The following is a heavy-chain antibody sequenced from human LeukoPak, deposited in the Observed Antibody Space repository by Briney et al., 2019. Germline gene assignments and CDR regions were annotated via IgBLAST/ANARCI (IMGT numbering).Heavy chain of an antibody. CDR2: ISGSGGIT. J-gene: IGHJ4*02. CDR3: AKDRGIAVAGTLFDY. CDR1: GFTFSSYA. D-gene: IGHD6-19*01. Sequence: GGSLRLSCAASGFTFSSYAMNWVPQAPGKGLEWGSVISGSGGITYYADSVKGRFTISRDNSKNTLYLQMNSLRVEDTAIYYCAKDRGIAVAGTLFDYWGQGTLVTVSS. V-gene: IGHV3-23*01.